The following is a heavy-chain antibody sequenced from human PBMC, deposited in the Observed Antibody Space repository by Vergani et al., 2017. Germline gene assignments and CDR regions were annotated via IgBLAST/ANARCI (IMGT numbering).Heavy chain of an antibody. CDR1: GFTFSSYG. J-gene: IGHJ4*02. Sequence: QVQLVESGGGVVQPGRSLRLSCAASGFTFSSYGMHWVRQAPGKGLEWVAVISYDGSNKYYADSVKGRFTISRDNSKNTLYLQMNSLSAEDTAVYYCAKERKRAYYYDSSGYYYPYYFDYWGQGTLVTVSS. CDR3: AKERKRAYYYDSSGYYYPYYFDY. V-gene: IGHV3-30*18. D-gene: IGHD3-22*01. CDR2: ISYDGSNK.